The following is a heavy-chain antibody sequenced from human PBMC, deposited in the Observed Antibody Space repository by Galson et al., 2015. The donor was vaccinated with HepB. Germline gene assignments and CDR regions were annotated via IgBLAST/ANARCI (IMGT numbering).Heavy chain of an antibody. CDR2: ISYDGSNK. D-gene: IGHD5-12*01. J-gene: IGHJ4*02. CDR1: GFTFSSYA. Sequence: SLRLSCAASGFTFSSYAMHWVRQAPGKGLEWVAVISYDGSNKYYADSVKGRFTISRDNSKNTLYLQMNSLRAEDTAVYYCARSVDIVATTLDYWGQGTLVTVSS. CDR3: ARSVDIVATTLDY. V-gene: IGHV3-30*04.